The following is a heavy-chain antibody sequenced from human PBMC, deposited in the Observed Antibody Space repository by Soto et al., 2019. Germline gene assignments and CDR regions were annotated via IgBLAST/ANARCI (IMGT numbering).Heavy chain of an antibody. V-gene: IGHV3-49*04. J-gene: IGHJ4*02. D-gene: IGHD6-19*01. CDR1: GFTFGDYA. CDR3: TRDRYSSGWRRFDY. Sequence: PGGSLRLSXTASGFTFGDYAMSWVRQAPGKGLEWVGFIRSKAYGGTTEYAASVKGRFTISRDDSKSIAYLQMNSLKTEDTAVYYCTRDRYSSGWRRFDYWGQGTLVTVSS. CDR2: IRSKAYGGTT.